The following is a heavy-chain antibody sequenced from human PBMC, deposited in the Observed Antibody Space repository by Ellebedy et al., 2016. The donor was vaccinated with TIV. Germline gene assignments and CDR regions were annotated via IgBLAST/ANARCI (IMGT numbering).Heavy chain of an antibody. D-gene: IGHD1-1*01. CDR2: INMNTGNP. J-gene: IGHJ6*03. Sequence: ASVKVSCKASGYTFTGYPINWVRQAPGQGLEWLGWINMNTGNPTYAQGFTGRFDFYLDTSVSTAYLQISSLKAEDTAVYYCARDSRYNWNDWDFYHMDVWGKGTTVTVSS. CDR1: GYTFTGYP. CDR3: ARDSRYNWNDWDFYHMDV. V-gene: IGHV7-4-1*02.